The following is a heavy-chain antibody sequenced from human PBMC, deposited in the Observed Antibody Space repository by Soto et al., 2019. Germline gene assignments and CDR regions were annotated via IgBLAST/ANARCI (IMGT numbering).Heavy chain of an antibody. CDR2: IFYTEST. Sequence: QVQLHESGPGLVKPSETLSLTCTVSGGSISSYYWIWIRQPPGQGLEWIGSIFYTESTDYNPSLKSRVTISLDTSKNHFSLNLSSVTAADTAVYYCARVDRGAFDHWGQGTLVTVSS. D-gene: IGHD2-2*03. CDR1: GGSISSYY. V-gene: IGHV4-59*01. J-gene: IGHJ4*02. CDR3: ARVDRGAFDH.